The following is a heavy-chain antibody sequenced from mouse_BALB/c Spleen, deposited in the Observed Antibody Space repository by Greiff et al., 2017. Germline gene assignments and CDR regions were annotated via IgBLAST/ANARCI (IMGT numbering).Heavy chain of an antibody. V-gene: IGHV14-3*02. CDR3: ARTPSGTFDY. Sequence: VQLQQSGAELVKPGASVKLSCTASGFNIKDTYMHWVKQRPEQGLEWIGRIDPANGNTKYDPKFQGKATITADTSSNTAYLQLSSLTSEDTAVYSCARTPSGTFDYWGQGTTLTVSS. CDR1: GFNIKDTY. D-gene: IGHD4-1*01. J-gene: IGHJ2*01. CDR2: IDPANGNT.